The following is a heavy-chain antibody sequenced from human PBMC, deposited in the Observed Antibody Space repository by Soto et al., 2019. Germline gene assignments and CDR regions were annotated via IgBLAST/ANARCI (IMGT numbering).Heavy chain of an antibody. CDR2: MNSDGSTT. V-gene: IGHV3-74*01. CDR1: GFTFGNYW. J-gene: IGHJ4*02. Sequence: PGGSLRLSCAASGFTFGNYWMHWVRQAPGRGLEWVSRMNSDGSTTNYADSVKGRFTVSRDNAKNTLYLQMNSLRAEDTAVYYCATAEVDYWGPGTLVTVS. CDR3: ATAEVDY.